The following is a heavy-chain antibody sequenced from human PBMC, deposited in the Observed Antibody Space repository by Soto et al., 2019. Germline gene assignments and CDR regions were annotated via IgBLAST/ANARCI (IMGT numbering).Heavy chain of an antibody. CDR2: ISGSGGST. CDR1: GFTFSSYA. Sequence: GGSLRLSCAASGFTFSSYAMSWVRQATGKGLEWVSAISGSGGSTYYADSVKGRFTISRDNSKNTLYLQMNSLRAEDTAVYYCAKVPSEWLLGYYYMDVWGKGTTVTVSS. V-gene: IGHV3-23*01. D-gene: IGHD3-3*01. J-gene: IGHJ6*03. CDR3: AKVPSEWLLGYYYMDV.